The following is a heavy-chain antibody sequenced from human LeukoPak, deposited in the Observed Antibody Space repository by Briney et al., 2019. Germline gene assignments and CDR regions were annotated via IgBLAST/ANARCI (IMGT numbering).Heavy chain of an antibody. V-gene: IGHV1-18*01. CDR3: ARDHHGDYVDY. CDR1: GGTFSSYA. D-gene: IGHD4-17*01. J-gene: IGHJ4*02. Sequence: ASVKVSCKASGGTFSSYAISWVRQAPGQGLEWMGWISAYNGNTNYAQKLQGRVTAYMELRSLRYDTAVYYCARDHHGDYVDYWGQGTLVTVSS. CDR2: ISAYNGNT.